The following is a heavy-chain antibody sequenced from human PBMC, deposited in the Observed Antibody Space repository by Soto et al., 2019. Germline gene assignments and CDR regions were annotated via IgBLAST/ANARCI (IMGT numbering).Heavy chain of an antibody. CDR3: ARGFGHYYYAMDV. V-gene: IGHV3-33*01. Sequence: GGSLRLSCAASGFTFSSYGMHWVRQAPGKGLEWVAVIWYDGNNKYYADSVKGRFTISRDNSKNTLFLQMNSLRAEDTAVYYCARGFGHYYYAMDVWGQGTTVTVSS. J-gene: IGHJ6*02. CDR1: GFTFSSYG. CDR2: IWYDGNNK. D-gene: IGHD3-16*01.